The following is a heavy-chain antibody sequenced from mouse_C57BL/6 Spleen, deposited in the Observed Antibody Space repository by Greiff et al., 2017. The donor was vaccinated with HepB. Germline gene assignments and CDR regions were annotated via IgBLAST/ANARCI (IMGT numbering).Heavy chain of an antibody. CDR3: AREALITTVFDY. CDR1: GYAFSSSW. D-gene: IGHD1-1*01. CDR2: IYPGDGDT. J-gene: IGHJ2*01. V-gene: IGHV1-82*01. Sequence: QVQLQQSGPELVKPGASVKISCKASGYAFSSSWMNWVKQRPGKGLEWIGRIYPGDGDTNYNGKFKGKATLTADKSSSTAYMQLSSLTSEDSAVYFCAREALITTVFDYWGQGTTLTVSS.